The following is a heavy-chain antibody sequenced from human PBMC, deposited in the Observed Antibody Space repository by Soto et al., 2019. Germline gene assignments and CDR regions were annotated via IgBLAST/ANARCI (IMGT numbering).Heavy chain of an antibody. CDR3: AIYHLELFRFDY. CDR1: GYTFSNYG. D-gene: IGHD2-2*01. J-gene: IGHJ4*02. Sequence: QVQLVQSGGEVKRPGASVKVSCKTSGYTFSNYGITWVRQAPGQPLEWLGWISLYSDGTNYAQQFQGRVTMTTDTSTSTAYMELRSLRSDDTAMYFCAIYHLELFRFDYWGQGTLVTVSS. CDR2: ISLYSDGT. V-gene: IGHV1-18*01.